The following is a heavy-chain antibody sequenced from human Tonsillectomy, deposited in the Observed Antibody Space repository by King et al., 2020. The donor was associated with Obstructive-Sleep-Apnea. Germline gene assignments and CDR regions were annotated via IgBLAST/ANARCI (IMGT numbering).Heavy chain of an antibody. CDR3: AKGSYDIWSGYPPGFDT. J-gene: IGHJ4*02. CDR1: GFIFGDYG. V-gene: IGHV3-30*02. CDR2: IRYDGSNR. D-gene: IGHD3-3*01. Sequence: VQLVESGGGVVQPGGSLSLSCAASGFIFGDYGMHWVRQAPGKGLEWVAFIRYDGSNRYYADSVKGRSIISRDNSKNTLYLQVNSLRAEDTAVYFCAKGSYDIWSGYPPGFDTWGQGALVTVSS.